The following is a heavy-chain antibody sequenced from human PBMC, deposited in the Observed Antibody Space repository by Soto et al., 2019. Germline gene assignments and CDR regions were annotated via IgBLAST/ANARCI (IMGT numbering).Heavy chain of an antibody. CDR3: ARGRRYYDSSGYYGSFWY. J-gene: IGHJ4*02. Sequence: SETLSLTCAVYGGSFSGYYWSWIRQPPGKGLEWIGEINHSGSTNYNPSLKSRVTISVDTSKNQFSLKLSSVTAADTAVYYCARGRRYYDSSGYYGSFWYWGQRTLVTACS. CDR2: INHSGST. CDR1: GGSFSGYY. D-gene: IGHD3-22*01. V-gene: IGHV4-34*01.